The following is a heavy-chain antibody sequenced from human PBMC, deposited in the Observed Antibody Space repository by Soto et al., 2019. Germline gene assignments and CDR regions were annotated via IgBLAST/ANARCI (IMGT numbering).Heavy chain of an antibody. J-gene: IGHJ4*02. CDR3: ATIFGVGGDY. D-gene: IGHD3-3*01. CDR2: IYYNGNT. V-gene: IGHV4-30-4*01. CDR1: GGSISSGDYY. Sequence: SETLSLTCTVSGGSISSGDYYWSWIRQPPGKGLESIGYIYYNGNTYYSPSLKSRVTMSVDTSKNQFSLKLSSVTATDTAVYYCATIFGVGGDYWGQGTLVTVSS.